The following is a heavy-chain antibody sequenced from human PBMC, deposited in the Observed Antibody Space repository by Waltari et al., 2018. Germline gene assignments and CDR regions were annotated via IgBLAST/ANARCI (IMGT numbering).Heavy chain of an antibody. CDR2: IYYSGTT. Sequence: QLQLQESGPGLVKPSETLSLTCTVSGDSINTRDYYCAWIRQPSGKGLEWIGSIYYSGTTYNQPTLKTRGSIAVHASESQFALRLTSATAADTAVYFGARQFLGANLFYFDYWGRGALVAVSS. CDR1: GDSINTRDYY. D-gene: IGHD1-26*01. J-gene: IGHJ4*02. V-gene: IGHV4-39*01. CDR3: ARQFLGANLFYFDY.